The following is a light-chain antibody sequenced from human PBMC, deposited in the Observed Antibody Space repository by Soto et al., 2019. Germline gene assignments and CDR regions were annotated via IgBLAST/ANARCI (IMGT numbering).Light chain of an antibody. CDR3: NSYESVNSPVL. CDR1: SSNLGAGYD. CDR2: GNR. Sequence: QSVLTQPPSVSGAPGQRVTLSCTGNSSNLGAGYDVHWYQQLPGAAPKLVIFGNRNRPSGVPERFSGSKSGTSASLAITGLQAEDEADYYCNSYESVNSPVLFGGGTKLTVL. V-gene: IGLV1-40*01. J-gene: IGLJ2*01.